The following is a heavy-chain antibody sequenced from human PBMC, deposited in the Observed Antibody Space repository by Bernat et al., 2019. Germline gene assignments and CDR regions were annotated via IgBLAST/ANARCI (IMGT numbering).Heavy chain of an antibody. Sequence: QVQLVQSGAEVKKPGASVKVSCKASGYTFTNYYMHWVRQAPGQGLEWMGIINPSGGSTSYAQKFQGRVTMTRDTSTSTVYMELSSLRSEDTAVYYCARELQRWLDGAMFKRGVGDAFDIWGQGTMVTVSS. J-gene: IGHJ3*02. V-gene: IGHV1-46*01. CDR2: INPSGGST. D-gene: IGHD5-18*01. CDR3: ARELQRWLDGAMFKRGVGDAFDI. CDR1: GYTFTNYY.